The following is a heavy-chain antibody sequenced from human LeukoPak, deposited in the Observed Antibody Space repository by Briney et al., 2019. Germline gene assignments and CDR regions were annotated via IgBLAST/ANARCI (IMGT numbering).Heavy chain of an antibody. J-gene: IGHJ3*02. CDR3: ASSLLGGHAFDI. CDR1: GFTFSTYT. D-gene: IGHD3-16*01. CDR2: ISSSSNYI. Sequence: GGSLRLSCAASGFTFSTYTMNWVRQAPGKGLEWVSSISSSSNYIYYADSVKGRFTFSRDNAKNSLYLQMNSLRAEDTAVYYCASSLLGGHAFDIWGQGTMVTVSS. V-gene: IGHV3-21*01.